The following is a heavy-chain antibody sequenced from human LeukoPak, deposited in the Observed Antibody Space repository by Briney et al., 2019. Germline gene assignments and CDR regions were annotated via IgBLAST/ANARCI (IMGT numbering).Heavy chain of an antibody. V-gene: IGHV3-23*01. CDR2: ISGSGGDT. Sequence: PGGSLRLSCAASGFTFRNYAIYWVRQAPGKGLEWVSGISGSGGDTYFADSVKGRFTISRDHSKSTVFLQVDSLRAEDTAVYYCAKTTAGNSSGRYPGWPVDYWGQGTLVTVSS. J-gene: IGHJ4*02. D-gene: IGHD6-19*01. CDR3: AKTTAGNSSGRYPGWPVDY. CDR1: GFTFRNYA.